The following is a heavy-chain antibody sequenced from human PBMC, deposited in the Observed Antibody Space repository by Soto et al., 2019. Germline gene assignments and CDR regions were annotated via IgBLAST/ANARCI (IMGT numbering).Heavy chain of an antibody. J-gene: IGHJ6*02. CDR3: ARVSMVRGVIVYYYYYGMDV. D-gene: IGHD3-10*01. CDR1: GGSISSGGYY. V-gene: IGHV4-31*03. Sequence: QVQLQESGPGLVKPSQTLSLTCTVSGGSISSGGYYWSWIRQHPGKGLEWIGYIYYSGSTYYNPPLKSSVTISVDTSKNQFSLKLSSVTAADTAVYYCARVSMVRGVIVYYYYYGMDVWGQGTTVTVSS. CDR2: IYYSGST.